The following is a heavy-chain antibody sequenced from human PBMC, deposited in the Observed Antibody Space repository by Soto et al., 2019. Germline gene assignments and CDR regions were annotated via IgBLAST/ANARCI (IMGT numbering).Heavy chain of an antibody. CDR3: ARDDADYYGSGSYFSFYYYYGMDV. Sequence: QVQLVQSGAEVKKPGASVKVSCKASGYTFTSYGISWVRQAPGQGLGWMGWISAYNGNTNYAQKLQGRVTMTTDTSTSTAYMELRSLRSDDTAVYYCARDDADYYGSGSYFSFYYYYGMDVWGQGTTVTVSS. V-gene: IGHV1-18*01. CDR2: ISAYNGNT. CDR1: GYTFTSYG. D-gene: IGHD3-10*01. J-gene: IGHJ6*02.